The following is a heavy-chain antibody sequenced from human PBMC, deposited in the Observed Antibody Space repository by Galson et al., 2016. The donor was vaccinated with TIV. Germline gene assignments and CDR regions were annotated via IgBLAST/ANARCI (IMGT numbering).Heavy chain of an antibody. V-gene: IGHV1-2*02. J-gene: IGHJ5*02. CDR2: INPDNGDT. D-gene: IGHD6-6*01. CDR1: EDTFTAYY. CDR3: ARDVGSSSTSWFDP. Sequence: SVKVSCKASEDTFTAYYIHWVRQAPGLGLEWMGWINPDNGDTNYAQKFEGRVTMTRDTSMTTVYMDLSSLKPDDTAVYYCARDVGSSSTSWFDPWGQGTLVTVSS.